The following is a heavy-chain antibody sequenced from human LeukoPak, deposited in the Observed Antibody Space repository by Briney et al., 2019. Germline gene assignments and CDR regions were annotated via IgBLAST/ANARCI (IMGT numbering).Heavy chain of an antibody. V-gene: IGHV3-74*01. CDR2: INSDGSST. CDR1: GFTVSSHY. J-gene: IGHJ4*02. Sequence: GGSLRLSCAASGFTVSSHYMSWVRQAPGKGLVWVSRINSDGSSTSYADSVKGRFTISRDNAKNTLYLQMNSLRAEDTAVYYCARVGADWSSDYWGQGTLVTVSS. CDR3: ARVGADWSSDY. D-gene: IGHD3-3*01.